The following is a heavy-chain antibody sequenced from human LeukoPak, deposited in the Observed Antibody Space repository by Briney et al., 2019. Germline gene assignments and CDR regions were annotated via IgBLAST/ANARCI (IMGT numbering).Heavy chain of an antibody. CDR2: IYHSGST. Sequence: SETLSLTCAVSGYSISGGYYWGWIRQPPGKGLEWIGSIYHSGSTYYNPSLKSRVTISVDTSKNQFSLKLSSVTAADTAVYYCARGEDGYNSFYYYYYMDVWGKGTTVTVSS. D-gene: IGHD5-24*01. CDR3: ARGEDGYNSFYYYYYMDV. J-gene: IGHJ6*03. V-gene: IGHV4-38-2*01. CDR1: GYSISGGYY.